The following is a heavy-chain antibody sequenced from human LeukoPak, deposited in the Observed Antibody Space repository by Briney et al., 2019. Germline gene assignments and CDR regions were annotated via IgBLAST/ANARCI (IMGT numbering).Heavy chain of an antibody. J-gene: IGHJ4*02. D-gene: IGHD3-22*01. Sequence: ASVKVSCKASGGTFSSYAISWVRQAPGQGLEWMGGIIPIFGTANYAQKFQGRVTITTDESTSTAYMELSSLRSEDTAVYYCAGGKRPATYYYDSSGYSYYFDYWGQGTLVTVSS. V-gene: IGHV1-69*05. CDR1: GGTFSSYA. CDR3: AGGKRPATYYYDSSGYSYYFDY. CDR2: IIPIFGTA.